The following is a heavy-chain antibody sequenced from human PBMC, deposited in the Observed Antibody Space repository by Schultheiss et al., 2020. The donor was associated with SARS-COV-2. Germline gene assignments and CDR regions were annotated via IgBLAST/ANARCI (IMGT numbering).Heavy chain of an antibody. J-gene: IGHJ6*02. V-gene: IGHV3-11*05. CDR1: GFTFSDYY. CDR3: AKDLKFWSGYYTGGMDV. D-gene: IGHD3-3*01. CDR2: ISSSSSYT. Sequence: GGSLRLSCAASGFTFSDYYMSWIRQAPGKGLEWVSYISSSSSYTNYADSVKGRFTISRDNSKNTLYLQMNSLRAEDTAVYYCAKDLKFWSGYYTGGMDVWGQGTTVTVSS.